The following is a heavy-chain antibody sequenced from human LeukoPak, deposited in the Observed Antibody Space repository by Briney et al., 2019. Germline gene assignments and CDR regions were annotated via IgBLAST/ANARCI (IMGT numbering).Heavy chain of an antibody. CDR2: ISADGQA. CDR1: GASISTYH. J-gene: IGHJ3*01. D-gene: IGHD1-26*01. Sequence: SETLSLACAVSGASISTYHWTWIRLPANRGLEWVGRISADGQANSNPSLKSRVTMSIDTSKNQFSLKLVSVTAAETAIYYGARGAIVGATAPFVGSLWGQGSTVTVSS. CDR3: ARGAIVGATAPFVGSL. V-gene: IGHV4-4*07.